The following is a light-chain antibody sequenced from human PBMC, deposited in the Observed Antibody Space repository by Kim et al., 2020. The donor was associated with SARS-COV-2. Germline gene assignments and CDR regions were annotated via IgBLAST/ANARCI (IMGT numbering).Light chain of an antibody. Sequence: QAVVTQEPSVTVSPGGTVTLTCGSSAGTVTSAHYPYWFQQKPGQAPRTLIYDTSHKHSWTPARFSGSLLGGKAALTLSGAQPDDDADYHCMLSSNGAWVFGGGTKLTVL. J-gene: IGLJ3*02. CDR1: AGTVTSAHY. V-gene: IGLV7-46*01. CDR3: MLSSNGAWV. CDR2: DTS.